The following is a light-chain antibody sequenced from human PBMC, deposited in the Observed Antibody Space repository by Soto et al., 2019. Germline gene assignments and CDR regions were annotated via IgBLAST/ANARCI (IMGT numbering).Light chain of an antibody. J-gene: IGKJ4*01. V-gene: IGKV3-20*01. CDR1: QSVSSTF. Sequence: EIVLPPSPGTMSFSPVERSTLSFRALQSVSSTFLAWYQRKPGQAPRLLIYGASSRATGIPDRFSGSGSGTDFTLTINSLQPEDFAVYYCQQHDSSPPNTCGGGPKGDIK. CDR3: QQHDSSPPNT. CDR2: GAS.